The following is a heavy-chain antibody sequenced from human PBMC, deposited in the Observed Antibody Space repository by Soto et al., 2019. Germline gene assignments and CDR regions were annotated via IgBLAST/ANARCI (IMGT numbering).Heavy chain of an antibody. D-gene: IGHD3-16*01. V-gene: IGHV1-18*01. CDR2: ISGFNGNT. CDR1: GYTFNFYG. Sequence: ASVKVSCKSSGYTFNFYGITWVRQAPGQGLEWMGWISGFNGNTNYAADLQGRVTMTTDTSTSTAYMELRGLRSDDTAVYYCARIGVSSGHESPDFDSWGQGTLVTVSS. CDR3: ARIGVSSGHESPDFDS. J-gene: IGHJ4*02.